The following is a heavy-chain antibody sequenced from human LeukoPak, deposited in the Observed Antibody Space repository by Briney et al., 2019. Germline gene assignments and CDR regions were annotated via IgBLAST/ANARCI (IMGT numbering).Heavy chain of an antibody. V-gene: IGHV3-23*01. J-gene: IGHJ3*01. Sequence: PGGSLRLSCLTSGFTLSTNAMSWVRQAPGKGLEWISGISGSGASTYYADSVKGRFTISRDNSKNMVYLQMNSLRAEDTALYYCVGDPPNSGYAFQVWGHGTVVTVSS. CDR2: ISGSGAST. CDR3: VGDPPNSGYAFQV. D-gene: IGHD3-22*01. CDR1: GFTLSTNA.